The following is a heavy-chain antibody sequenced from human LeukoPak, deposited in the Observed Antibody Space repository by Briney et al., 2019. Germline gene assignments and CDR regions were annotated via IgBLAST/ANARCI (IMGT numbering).Heavy chain of an antibody. Sequence: GGSLRLSCAASGFTFSSYSMNWVRQAPGKGLEWVSSISSSSSYIYYADSVKGRFTISRDNAKNSLYLQMNSLRAEDTAVYYCAKVAAAGNGPIDYWGQGTLVTVSS. D-gene: IGHD6-13*01. CDR1: GFTFSSYS. J-gene: IGHJ4*02. CDR3: AKVAAAGNGPIDY. V-gene: IGHV3-21*01. CDR2: ISSSSSYI.